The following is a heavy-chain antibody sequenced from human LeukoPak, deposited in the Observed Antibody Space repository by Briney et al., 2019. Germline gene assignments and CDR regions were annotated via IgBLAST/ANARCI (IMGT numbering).Heavy chain of an antibody. V-gene: IGHV3-23*01. J-gene: IGHJ4*02. CDR1: GFTFSGHA. D-gene: IGHD1-26*01. Sequence: GGSLRLSCAASGFTFSGHAMGWVRQAPGKGLEWVSAIRAGGGETYYADSVKGRFTISRDNSKNMMYLQMNSLRVEDTAVYYCAKRGREQVLCFFDYWGQGTQVTVSS. CDR2: IRAGGGET. CDR3: AKRGREQVLCFFDY.